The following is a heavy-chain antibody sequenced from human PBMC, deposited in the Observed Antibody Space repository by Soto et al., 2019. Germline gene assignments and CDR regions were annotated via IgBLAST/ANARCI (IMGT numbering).Heavy chain of an antibody. CDR3: ARDNRHAWTTNGDNYDEFFIDS. D-gene: IGHD3-22*01. CDR1: GGTLSSYA. Sequence: GAPVKVSCKASGGTLSSYAIIWVRQAAGQGLECMGGIIPIFGTANYAQKFQGRVTITADESTSTAYMEMNDLRDVDTALYFCARDNRHAWTTNGDNYDEFFIDSWGQGTPVTVSS. V-gene: IGHV1-69*13. CDR2: IIPIFGTA. J-gene: IGHJ4*02.